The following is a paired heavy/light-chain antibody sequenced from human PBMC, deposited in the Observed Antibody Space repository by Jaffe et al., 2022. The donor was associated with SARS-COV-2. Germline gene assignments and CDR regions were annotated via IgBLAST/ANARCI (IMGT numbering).Heavy chain of an antibody. Sequence: QVQLQESGPGLVQPSGTLSLTCAVSRGSISINNWWSWVRQPPGKGLEWIGEIYHTGSTNYNPSLRSRVTISLDSSKNHFSLNLGSVTAADTAVYYCARGGIYSSLVDWGQGTLVTVSS. CDR2: IYHTGST. CDR3: ARGGIYSSLVD. V-gene: IGHV4-4*02. D-gene: IGHD3-10*01. CDR1: RGSISINNW. J-gene: IGHJ1*01.
Light chain of an antibody. J-gene: IGKJ4*01. Sequence: EIVLTQSPDTLSLSPGERATLSCRASQSVSSNYLAWYQQKPGQAPRLLIYGASSRATGIPDRFSGSGSGTDFTLTISRLEPEDFAVYHCQQYGTSPLTFGGGTKVEIK. CDR1: QSVSSNY. CDR3: QQYGTSPLT. V-gene: IGKV3-20*01. CDR2: GAS.